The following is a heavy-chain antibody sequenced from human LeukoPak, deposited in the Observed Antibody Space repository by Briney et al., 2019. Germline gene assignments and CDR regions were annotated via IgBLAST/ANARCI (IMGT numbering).Heavy chain of an antibody. J-gene: IGHJ4*02. V-gene: IGHV4-59*08. CDR2: IHNSGRT. CDR3: ARHGTISSESYFDY. CDR1: GGSVSSYY. D-gene: IGHD1-14*01. Sequence: SETPSLTCSVSGGSVSSYYWSWIRQSPGKGLEWIGYIHNSGRTNCNPSLKSRVTGFVDTSKNQVSLRLSSVTAADTAVYYCARHGTISSESYFDYWGQGALVTVSS.